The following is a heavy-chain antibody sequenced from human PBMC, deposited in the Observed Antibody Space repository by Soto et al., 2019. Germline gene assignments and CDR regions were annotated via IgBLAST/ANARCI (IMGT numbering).Heavy chain of an antibody. CDR2: ISYDGSNK. Sequence: PGGSLRLSCAASGFTFSSYGMHWVRQAPGKGLEWVAVISYDGSNKYYADSVKGRFTISRDNSKNTLYLQMNSLRAEDTAVYYCAKPKSSPAHVLRYFDWLVPTWPWGKGTLVTVSS. CDR1: GFTFSSYG. D-gene: IGHD3-9*01. CDR3: AKPKSSPAHVLRYFDWLVPTWP. V-gene: IGHV3-30*18. J-gene: IGHJ5*02.